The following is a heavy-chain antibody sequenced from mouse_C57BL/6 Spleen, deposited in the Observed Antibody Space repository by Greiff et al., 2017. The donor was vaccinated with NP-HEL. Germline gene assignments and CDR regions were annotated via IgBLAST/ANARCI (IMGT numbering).Heavy chain of an antibody. V-gene: IGHV1-26*01. CDR1: GYTFTDYY. CDR3: ARGGLPRYAMDY. J-gene: IGHJ4*01. CDR2: INPNNGGT. D-gene: IGHD2-2*01. Sequence: EVQLQQSGPELVKPGASVKISCKASGYTFTDYYMNWVKQSHGKSLEWIGDINPNNGGTSYNQKFKGKATLTVDKSSSTAYMELRSLTSEDSAVYYCARGGLPRYAMDYWGQGTSVTVSS.